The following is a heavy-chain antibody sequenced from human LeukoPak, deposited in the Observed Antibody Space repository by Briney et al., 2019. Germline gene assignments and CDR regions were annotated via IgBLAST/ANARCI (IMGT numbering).Heavy chain of an antibody. D-gene: IGHD1-26*01. CDR2: ISSSSSYI. CDR1: GFTFSSYS. Sequence: GGSLRLSCAASGFTFSSYSMNWVRQAPGKGLXXXXSISSSSSYIYYADSVKGRFTISRDNAKNSLYLQTNSLRAEDTAVYYCARRPLVGATAFDYWGQGTLVTVSS. J-gene: IGHJ4*02. V-gene: IGHV3-21*01. CDR3: ARRPLVGATAFDY.